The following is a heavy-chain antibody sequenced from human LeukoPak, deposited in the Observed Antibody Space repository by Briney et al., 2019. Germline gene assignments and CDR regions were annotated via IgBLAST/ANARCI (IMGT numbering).Heavy chain of an antibody. J-gene: IGHJ4*02. CDR3: ARDSHSGWYEGFDY. CDR1: GYTFTSYG. CDR2: INPNSGGT. Sequence: ASVKVSCKASGYTFTSYGISWVRQAPGQGLEWMGWINPNSGGTNYAQKFQGRVTMTRDTSISTAYMELSRLRSDDTAVYYCARDSHSGWYEGFDYWGQGTLVTVSS. D-gene: IGHD6-19*01. V-gene: IGHV1-2*02.